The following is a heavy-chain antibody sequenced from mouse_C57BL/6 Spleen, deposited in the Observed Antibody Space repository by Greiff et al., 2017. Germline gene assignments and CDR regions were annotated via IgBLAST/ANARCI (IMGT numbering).Heavy chain of an antibody. V-gene: IGHV14-2*01. CDR3: ATYYGSSKDYFDY. J-gene: IGHJ2*01. CDR1: GFNIKDYY. CDR2: IDPEDGET. D-gene: IGHD1-1*01. Sequence: DVQLQESGAELVKPGASVKLSCTASGFNIKDYYMHWVKQRTEQGLEWIGRIDPEDGETKYAPKFQGKATITADTSSNTAYLQLSSLTSEDTAVYYGATYYGSSKDYFDYWGQGTTLTVSS.